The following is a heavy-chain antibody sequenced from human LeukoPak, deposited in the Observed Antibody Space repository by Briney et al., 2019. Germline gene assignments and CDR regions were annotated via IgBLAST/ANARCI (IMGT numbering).Heavy chain of an antibody. CDR3: ARLVNWGPLGDY. Sequence: SVKVSCKASGGSFSSNTLSWVRQAPGQGLGWVGGIIANVNTPNYAQKFQGRVTITADESTNTIYLVVDSLRSDDTAIYYCARLVNWGPLGDYWGQGTVVTVSS. CDR1: GGSFSSNT. J-gene: IGHJ4*02. D-gene: IGHD3-16*01. CDR2: IIANVNTP. V-gene: IGHV1-69*01.